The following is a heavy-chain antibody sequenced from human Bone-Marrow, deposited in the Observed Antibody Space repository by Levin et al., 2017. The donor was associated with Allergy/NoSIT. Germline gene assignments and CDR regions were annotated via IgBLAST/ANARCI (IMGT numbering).Heavy chain of an antibody. CDR2: IYHSGST. CDR3: AGDFPPRLPLDY. V-gene: IGHV4-38-2*02. Sequence: PSETLSLTCAVSGYSISSGYYWGWIRQPPGKGLEWIGSIYHSGSTYYNPSLKSRVTISVDTSKNQFSLKLSSVTAADTAVYYCAGDFPPRLPLDYWGQGTLVTVSS. CDR1: GYSISSGYY. J-gene: IGHJ4*02. D-gene: IGHD5-18*01.